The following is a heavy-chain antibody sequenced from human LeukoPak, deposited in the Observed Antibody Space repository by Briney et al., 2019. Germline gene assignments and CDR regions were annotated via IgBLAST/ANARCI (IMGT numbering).Heavy chain of an antibody. CDR2: FDPEDGET. J-gene: IGHJ3*02. V-gene: IGHV1-24*01. Sequence: ASVKVSCKVSGYTLTELSMRWVRRAPGKGLEWMGGFDPEDGETIYAQKFQGRVTMTEDTSTDTAYMELSSLRSEDTPVYYCATDAPEWLRDAFDIWGQGTMVTVSS. CDR1: GYTLTELS. CDR3: ATDAPEWLRDAFDI. D-gene: IGHD3-3*01.